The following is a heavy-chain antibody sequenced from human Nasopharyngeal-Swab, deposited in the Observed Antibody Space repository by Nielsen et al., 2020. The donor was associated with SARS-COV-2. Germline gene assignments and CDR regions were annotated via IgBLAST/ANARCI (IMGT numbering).Heavy chain of an antibody. D-gene: IGHD3-22*01. CDR1: GFTFSDYY. V-gene: IGHV3-11*01. CDR2: ISSSGSTI. CDR3: ARTYYHDSSGYYYVWFDP. J-gene: IGHJ5*02. Sequence: GESLKISCAASGFTFSDYYMSWIRQAPGKGLEWVSYISSSGSTIYYADSVKGRFTISRDNAKNSLYLQMNSLRAEDTAVYYCARTYYHDSSGYYYVWFDPWGQGTLVTVSS.